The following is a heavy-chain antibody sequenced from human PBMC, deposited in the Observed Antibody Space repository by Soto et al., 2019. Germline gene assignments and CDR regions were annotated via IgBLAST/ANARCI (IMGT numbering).Heavy chain of an antibody. J-gene: IGHJ4*02. CDR1: GGFIRGSDYY. CDR3: TDMRGQWLPRA. Sequence: PSETLSLTCTVSGGFIRGSDYYWGWIRQPPGKGLEWIGNIYYSGTSYSYPSLKGRVTMSVDTSKNQFSMRLSSMTAADTAVYYCTDMRGQWLPRARGRGILVTASS. D-gene: IGHD6-19*01. V-gene: IGHV4-39*01. CDR2: IYYSGTS.